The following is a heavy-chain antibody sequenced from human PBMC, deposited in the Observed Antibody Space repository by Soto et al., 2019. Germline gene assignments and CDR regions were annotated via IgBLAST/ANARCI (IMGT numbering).Heavy chain of an antibody. D-gene: IGHD3-22*01. Sequence: QVQLVESGGGVVQPGRSLRLSCAASGFTFSSYVMHWVRQAPGKGLEWVAVISYDGSNKYYADSMKGRFTISRDNSKNTLYLQMNSLRAEDTAVYYCARWDYDSSGYYYFDYWGQGTLVTVSS. J-gene: IGHJ4*02. CDR3: ARWDYDSSGYYYFDY. V-gene: IGHV3-30-3*01. CDR1: GFTFSSYV. CDR2: ISYDGSNK.